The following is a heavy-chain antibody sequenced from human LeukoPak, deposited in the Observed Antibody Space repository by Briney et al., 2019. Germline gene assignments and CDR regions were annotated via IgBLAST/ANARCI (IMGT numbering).Heavy chain of an antibody. V-gene: IGHV3-23*01. J-gene: IGHJ6*03. D-gene: IGHD3-10*01. CDR2: ISGSGGST. CDR1: GFTFSSYA. CDR3: AKSSTMVPYYYYYMDV. Sequence: GGSLRLSCAASGFTFSSYAMSWVRQAPGEGLEWVSAISGSGGSTYYADSVKGRFTISRDNSKNTLYLQMNSLRAEDTAVYYCAKSSTMVPYYYYYMDVWGKGTTVTVSS.